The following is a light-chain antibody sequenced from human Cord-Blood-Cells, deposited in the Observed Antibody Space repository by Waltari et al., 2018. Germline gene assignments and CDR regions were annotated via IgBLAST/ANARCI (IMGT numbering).Light chain of an antibody. V-gene: IGLV1-40*01. Sequence: SVLTQPPSVSGAPGQRVTIPCPGSSPNIGAGYDVHWYQQLPGTAPKLLIYGNSNRPSGVPDRFSGSKSGTSASLAITGLQAEDEADYYCQSYDSSLSGWVFGGGTKLTVL. CDR1: SPNIGAGYD. CDR2: GNS. J-gene: IGLJ3*02. CDR3: QSYDSSLSGWV.